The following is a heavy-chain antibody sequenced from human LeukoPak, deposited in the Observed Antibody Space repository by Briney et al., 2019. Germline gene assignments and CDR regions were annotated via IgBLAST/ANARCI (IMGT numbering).Heavy chain of an antibody. CDR2: TGSSSTTI. CDR1: GFTLSSYS. Sequence: GGSPRLSCAASGFTLSSYSMNWVRQAPGKGLEWVSYTGSSSTTIYYADSVKGRFTISRDNAKNSLYLQMNSLKAEDTAVYYCARGVAVAAFSAFDVWGQGTMVTVSS. V-gene: IGHV3-48*01. D-gene: IGHD6-19*01. J-gene: IGHJ3*01. CDR3: ARGVAVAAFSAFDV.